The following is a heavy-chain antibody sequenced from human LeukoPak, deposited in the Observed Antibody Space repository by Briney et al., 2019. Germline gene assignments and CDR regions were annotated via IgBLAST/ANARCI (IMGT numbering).Heavy chain of an antibody. J-gene: IGHJ6*03. CDR3: ARAHLGTDYGGYYYYYYMDV. V-gene: IGHV3-20*04. CDR1: GFTFDDYG. D-gene: IGHD4-23*01. CDR2: INWNGGST. Sequence: GGSLRLSCAASGFTFDDYGMSWVRQAPGKGLEWVSGINWNGGSTGYADSVKGRFTISRDNAKNSLYLQMNSLRAEDTALYYCARAHLGTDYGGYYYYYYMDVWGKGTTVTVSS.